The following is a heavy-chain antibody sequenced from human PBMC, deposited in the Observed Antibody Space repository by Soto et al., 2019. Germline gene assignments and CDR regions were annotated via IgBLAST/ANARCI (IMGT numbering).Heavy chain of an antibody. V-gene: IGHV3-30-3*01. CDR2: ISYDGSDK. CDR3: ARAKPYSSGYLDY. J-gene: IGHJ4*02. Sequence: GGSLRLSCAASGLTFSSYGMNWVRQAPGKGLEWVAVISYDGSDKYYADSVKGRFTISRDNSKNTLHLQMNSLRAEDTAVYYCARAKPYSSGYLDYWGQGTLVTVSS. D-gene: IGHD3-22*01. CDR1: GLTFSSYG.